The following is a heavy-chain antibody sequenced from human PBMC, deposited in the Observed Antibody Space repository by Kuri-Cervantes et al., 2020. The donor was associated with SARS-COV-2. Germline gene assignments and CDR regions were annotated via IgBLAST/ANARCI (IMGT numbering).Heavy chain of an antibody. CDR1: RFPFGSYW. J-gene: IGHJ4*02. Sequence: GESLKISCAASRFPFGSYWMSWVRQAPGKGLEWVANIKEDGSERYYVDSVKGRFTISRDNAKNSLYLQMNNLRAEDTAVYYCARDPWRADISGMKRPFDHWGQGTLVTVSS. CDR3: ARDPWRADISGMKRPFDH. D-gene: IGHD6-19*01. CDR2: IKEDGSER. V-gene: IGHV3-7*03.